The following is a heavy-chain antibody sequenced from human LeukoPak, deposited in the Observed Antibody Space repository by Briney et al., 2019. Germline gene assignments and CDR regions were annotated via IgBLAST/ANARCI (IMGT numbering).Heavy chain of an antibody. J-gene: IGHJ4*02. CDR3: ARHVPLGGYYFARTTYFDY. Sequence: SETLSLTCTVSGGSISSYYWSWIRQPPGEGLEWIGSIYYSGSTNYNPSLKSRVIISVDTSKNQFSLKLSSVTAADTAVYYCARHVPLGGYYFARTTYFDYWGQGTLVTVSS. CDR2: IYYSGST. CDR1: GGSISSYY. D-gene: IGHD3-3*01. V-gene: IGHV4-59*08.